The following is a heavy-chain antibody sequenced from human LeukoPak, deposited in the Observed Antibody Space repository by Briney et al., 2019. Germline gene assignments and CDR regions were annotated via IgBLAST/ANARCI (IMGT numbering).Heavy chain of an antibody. J-gene: IGHJ4*02. CDR3: AKGQELDDGVFDS. D-gene: IGHD1-1*01. V-gene: IGHV3-23*01. Sequence: PGGSLRLSCAASGFTFSTFAMSWVRQAPGKGLEWASAISGSGGGTYYADSVKGRFTISRDNSKNTLYLQLNSLRVEDTAIYYCAKGQELDDGVFDSWGQGTLVTASS. CDR1: GFTFSTFA. CDR2: ISGSGGGT.